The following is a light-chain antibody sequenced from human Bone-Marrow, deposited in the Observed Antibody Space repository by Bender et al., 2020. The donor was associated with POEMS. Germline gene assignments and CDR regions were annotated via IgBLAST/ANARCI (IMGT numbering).Light chain of an antibody. CDR1: STDVGSYNL. Sequence: QSALTQPASVSGSPGQSITISCTGSSTDVGSYNLVSWYQQHPGTAPKLLLYEVSKRPSGISDRFSGSRSGNTASLTISGLQLEDEADYFCCSYAGDSYVFGGGTKLIVL. V-gene: IGLV2-23*02. CDR2: EVS. J-gene: IGLJ2*01. CDR3: CSYAGDSYV.